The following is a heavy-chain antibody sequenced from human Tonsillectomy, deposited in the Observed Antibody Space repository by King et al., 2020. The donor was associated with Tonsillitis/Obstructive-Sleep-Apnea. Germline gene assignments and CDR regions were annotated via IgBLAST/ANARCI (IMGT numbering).Heavy chain of an antibody. CDR2: ISWNSGSI. D-gene: IGHD3-3*01. Sequence: QLVQSGGGLVQPGRSLRLSCAASGFTFDDYAMYWVRQAPGKGLEWVSGISWNSGSIGYADSVKGRFTISRNNAKNSLYLQMNILRAEDSALYYCAKGAYYDFWSGSYTGRDYMDVWGKGTTVTVSS. CDR3: AKGAYYDFWSGSYTGRDYMDV. V-gene: IGHV3-9*01. CDR1: GFTFDDYA. J-gene: IGHJ6*03.